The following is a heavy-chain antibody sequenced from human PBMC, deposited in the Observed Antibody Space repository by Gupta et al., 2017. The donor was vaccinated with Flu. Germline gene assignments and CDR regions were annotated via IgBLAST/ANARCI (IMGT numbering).Heavy chain of an antibody. Sequence: SYGMHWVRQAPGKGMEWVTVIWYDGSNKYYADSVKGRFTISRDNSKNTLYLQMNSLRAEDTAVYYCARDSRGGDYDGSPDYWGQGTLVTVSS. CDR1: SYG. D-gene: IGHD4-17*01. CDR3: ARDSRGGDYDGSPDY. J-gene: IGHJ4*02. CDR2: IWYDGSNK. V-gene: IGHV3-33*01.